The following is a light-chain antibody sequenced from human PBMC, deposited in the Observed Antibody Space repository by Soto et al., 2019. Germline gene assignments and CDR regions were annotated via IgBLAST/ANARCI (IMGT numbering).Light chain of an antibody. J-gene: IGKJ1*01. CDR2: GAS. CDR3: QQYDSGWT. Sequence: EIVLTQSPGTLSLSPGERATLSCRASQSISGTFLAWYQHKPGQAPRVIIYGASRRATGIPDRFSGSGSGTDFTLTISRLEPEDFALYYCQQYDSGWTFGQGTKVEMK. V-gene: IGKV3-20*01. CDR1: QSISGTF.